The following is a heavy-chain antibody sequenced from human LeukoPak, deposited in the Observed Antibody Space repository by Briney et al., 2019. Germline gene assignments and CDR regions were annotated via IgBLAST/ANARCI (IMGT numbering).Heavy chain of an antibody. CDR3: ARIHRYCSGGACYVLDN. D-gene: IGHD2-15*01. V-gene: IGHV4-59*02. CDR1: GGSVSGYY. J-gene: IGHJ4*02. CDR2: VYYSGST. Sequence: PSETLSLTCVVSGGSVSGYYWGWIRQPPGRGLEWIGYVYYSGSTNYNPSFKSRITISVETSRNQFSLQLSSVTAADTAVYYCARIHRYCSGGACYVLDNWGQGTLVAVSS.